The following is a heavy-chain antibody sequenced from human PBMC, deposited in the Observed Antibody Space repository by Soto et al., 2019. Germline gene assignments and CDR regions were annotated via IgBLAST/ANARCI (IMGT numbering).Heavy chain of an antibody. D-gene: IGHD6-13*01. CDR1: GGSISSYY. J-gene: IGHJ4*02. Sequence: SETLSLTCTVSGGSISSYYWSWIRQPAGKGMEWIGRIHTTDGTNYNPSLKSRVTMSIDTSNNQFSLKLSSLTAADTAVYYCARALSSAAGLYFDFWGQGTLVT. V-gene: IGHV4-4*07. CDR3: ARALSSAAGLYFDF. CDR2: IHTTDGT.